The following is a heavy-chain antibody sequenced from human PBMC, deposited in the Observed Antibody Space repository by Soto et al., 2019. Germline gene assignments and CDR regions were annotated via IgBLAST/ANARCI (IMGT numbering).Heavy chain of an antibody. J-gene: IGHJ4*02. V-gene: IGHV1-3*01. Sequence: GASVKVSCKASGYTFTSYAMHWVRQAPGQRLEWMGWINAGNGNTKYSQKFQGRVTITRDTSASTAYMELSSLRSEDTAVYYCARSCSSTSCYGYFDYWGQGTLVTVSS. D-gene: IGHD2-2*01. CDR2: INAGNGNT. CDR1: GYTFTSYA. CDR3: ARSCSSTSCYGYFDY.